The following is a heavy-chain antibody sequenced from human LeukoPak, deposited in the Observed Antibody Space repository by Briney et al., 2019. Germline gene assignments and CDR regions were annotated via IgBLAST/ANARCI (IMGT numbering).Heavy chain of an antibody. D-gene: IGHD5-18*01. V-gene: IGHV4-39*07. CDR1: GGSISSSNYY. CDR3: ARRGYSYGLFDY. J-gene: IGHJ4*02. CDR2: IYYSGST. Sequence: SETLSLTCTVSGGSISSSNYYWGWIRQPPGKGLEWIGSIYYSGSTYYNPSLKSRVTISVDTSKNQFSLKLSSVTAADTAVYYCARRGYSYGLFDYWGQGTLVTVSS.